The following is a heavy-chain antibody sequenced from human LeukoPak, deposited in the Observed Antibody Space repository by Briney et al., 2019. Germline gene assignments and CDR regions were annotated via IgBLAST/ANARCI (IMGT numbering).Heavy chain of an antibody. CDR1: GYSFTSYY. CDR2: INPSGSSA. CDR3: ARARRGYDYSTDY. Sequence: ASVKVSCKASGYSFTSYYMHWVRQAPGQGLEWMGFINPSGSSAAYAQKFQGRVTMTRNTSISTAYMELSSLRSEDTAVYYCARARRGYDYSTDYWGQGTLVTVSS. V-gene: IGHV1-46*01. J-gene: IGHJ4*02. D-gene: IGHD5-12*01.